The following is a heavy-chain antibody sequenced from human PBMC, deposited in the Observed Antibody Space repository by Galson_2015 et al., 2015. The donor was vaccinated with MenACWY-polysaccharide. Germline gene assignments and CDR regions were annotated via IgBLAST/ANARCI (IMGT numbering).Heavy chain of an antibody. Sequence: SLRLSCAVSGFTFKNYWMSWVRQAPGKGLEWVAKIKQDGSEKYCVDSVKGRFTISRDNARSSLYLQMNGLRAEDTAVYYCARGHYGMDVWGQGTTVTVS. CDR2: IKQDGSEK. CDR1: GFTFKNYW. J-gene: IGHJ6*02. CDR3: ARGHYGMDV. V-gene: IGHV3-7*01.